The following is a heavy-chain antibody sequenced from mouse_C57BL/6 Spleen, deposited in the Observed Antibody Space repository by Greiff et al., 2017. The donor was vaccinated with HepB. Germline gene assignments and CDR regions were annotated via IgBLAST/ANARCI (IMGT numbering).Heavy chain of an antibody. D-gene: IGHD2-1*01. V-gene: IGHV3-1*01. J-gene: IGHJ3*01. CDR2: ISYSGST. CDR3: ARGDYRNYFAY. Sequence: EVQLQESGPGMVKPSQSLSLTCTVTGYSITSGYDWHWIRHFPGNKLEWMGYISYSGSTNYNPSLKSRISITHDTSKHHFFLKLNSVTTEDTATYYCARGDYRNYFAYWGQGTLVTVSA. CDR1: GYSITSGYD.